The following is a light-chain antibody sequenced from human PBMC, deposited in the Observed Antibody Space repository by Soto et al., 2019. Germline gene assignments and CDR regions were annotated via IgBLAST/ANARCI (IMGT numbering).Light chain of an antibody. CDR1: QSVNIY. CDR2: GAS. Sequence: EIVMTQSPATLSVSPGERATLSCMASQSVNIYLSWYQQKPGQAPRLLIFGASSRATGIPARFSGSGSGTEFNLTISSLRSEDFAVYFCQQYDDWLRLTFGGGTKVDI. J-gene: IGKJ4*01. CDR3: QQYDDWLRLT. V-gene: IGKV3D-15*01.